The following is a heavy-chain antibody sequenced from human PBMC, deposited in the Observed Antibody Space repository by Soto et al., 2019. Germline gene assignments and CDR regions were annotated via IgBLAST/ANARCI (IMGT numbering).Heavy chain of an antibody. J-gene: IGHJ5*02. D-gene: IGHD2-2*01. CDR3: VKGSTPGP. Sequence: GGSLRLSCAASGFTFGINVMTWVRQAPGKGLEWVSTVSGSGGSTYYADSVKGRFTISRDNSKNTMYLQMNSLRAEDTAVYYCVKGSTPGPWGQGTLVTVSS. V-gene: IGHV3-23*01. CDR1: GFTFGINV. CDR2: VSGSGGST.